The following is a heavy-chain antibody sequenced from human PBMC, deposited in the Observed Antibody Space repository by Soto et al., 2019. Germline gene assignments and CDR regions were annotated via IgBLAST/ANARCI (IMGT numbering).Heavy chain of an antibody. Sequence: SETLSLTCTVSGGSISSGYYYWSWIRQPPGKGLEWIGYIYYSGSTNYNPSLKSRVTISVDTSKNQFSLKLSSVTATDTAVYYCARVGYCISTSCWVYGMDVWGQGTTVTVSS. CDR3: ARVGYCISTSCWVYGMDV. J-gene: IGHJ6*02. CDR2: IYYSGST. CDR1: GGSISSGYYY. D-gene: IGHD2-2*03. V-gene: IGHV4-30-4*01.